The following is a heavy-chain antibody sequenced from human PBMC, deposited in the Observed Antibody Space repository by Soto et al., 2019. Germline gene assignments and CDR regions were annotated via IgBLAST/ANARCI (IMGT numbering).Heavy chain of an antibody. J-gene: IGHJ6*02. D-gene: IGHD3-16*02. CDR2: IYYSGST. V-gene: IGHV4-31*03. CDR1: GGSISSGDYY. Sequence: PSETLSLTCTVSGGSISSGDYYWSWIRQHPGKGLEWIGYIYYSGSTYYNPSLKSRVTISVDTSKNQFSLKLSSVTAADTAVYYCARVAGVWGSYPSGGVYYGMDVWGQGTTVTVSS. CDR3: ARVAGVWGSYPSGGVYYGMDV.